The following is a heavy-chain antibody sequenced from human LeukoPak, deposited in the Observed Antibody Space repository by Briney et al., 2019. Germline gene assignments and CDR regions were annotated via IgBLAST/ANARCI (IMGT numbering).Heavy chain of an antibody. D-gene: IGHD2-2*01. V-gene: IGHV3-21*05. CDR2: IRTSAEGANYA. CDR3: AKVAFGSTTTIDY. Sequence: GGSLRLSCATSGFSFTDYPMNWVRQAPGKGLEWVSNIRTSAEGANYAYYADSVKGRVTISRDDAKNTLYLQMNSLRAEDTAVYYCAKVAFGSTTTIDYWGQGTLVTVSS. CDR1: GFSFTDYP. J-gene: IGHJ4*02.